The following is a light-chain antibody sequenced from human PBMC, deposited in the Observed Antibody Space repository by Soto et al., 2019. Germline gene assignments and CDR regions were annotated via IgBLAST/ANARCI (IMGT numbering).Light chain of an antibody. CDR2: YVS. Sequence: QSVLTQPRSVSGSPGQSVTISCTGTSSGVGGYNYVSWYQQHPGKAPKLMIYYVSKRPSGVPDRFSGSKSGNTASLTISGLQAEDEADYYCCSYAGSYTWVFGGGTKLTVL. J-gene: IGLJ3*02. V-gene: IGLV2-11*01. CDR1: SSGVGGYNY. CDR3: CSYAGSYTWV.